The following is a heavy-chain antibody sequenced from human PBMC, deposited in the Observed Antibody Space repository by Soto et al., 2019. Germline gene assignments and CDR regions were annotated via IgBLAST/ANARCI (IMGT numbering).Heavy chain of an antibody. D-gene: IGHD2-15*01. CDR2: ISYDGSNK. J-gene: IGHJ6*02. CDR3: AKASVVVAATRTRGDYYYYYGMDV. V-gene: IGHV3-30*04. Sequence: PGGSLRLSCAASGFTFSSYAMHWVRQAPGKGLEWVAVISYDGSNKYYADSVKGRFTISRDNSKNTLYLQMNSLRAEDTAVYYCAKASVVVAATRTRGDYYYYYGMDVWGQGTTVTVSS. CDR1: GFTFSSYA.